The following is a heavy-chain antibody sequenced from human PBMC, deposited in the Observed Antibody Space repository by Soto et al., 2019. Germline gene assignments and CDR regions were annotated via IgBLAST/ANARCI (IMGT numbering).Heavy chain of an antibody. Sequence: EVQLVESGGGLVKPGGSLRLSCAASGFTFSSYSMNWVRQAPGKGLEWVSSISSSSSYIYYADSVKGRFTISRDNAKNSLYLQMNSLRAEDTAVYYCAGGGSYFYYYYGLDVWGQGTTVTVSS. CDR1: GFTFSSYS. D-gene: IGHD1-26*01. CDR2: ISSSSSYI. V-gene: IGHV3-21*01. CDR3: AGGGSYFYYYYGLDV. J-gene: IGHJ6*02.